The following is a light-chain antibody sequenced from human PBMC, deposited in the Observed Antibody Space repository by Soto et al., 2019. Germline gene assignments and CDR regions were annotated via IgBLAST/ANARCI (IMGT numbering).Light chain of an antibody. CDR1: QDISRF. Sequence: VQMTQSPSAMSASVGDRVTITCRASQDISRFVAWFQQKPGKAPERLIYDTSSLQPGVPSRFRGSGSGTELTLAISGLQPEDFATYYCLQHNSYPYTFGQGTKLEIK. CDR2: DTS. V-gene: IGKV1-17*03. J-gene: IGKJ2*01. CDR3: LQHNSYPYT.